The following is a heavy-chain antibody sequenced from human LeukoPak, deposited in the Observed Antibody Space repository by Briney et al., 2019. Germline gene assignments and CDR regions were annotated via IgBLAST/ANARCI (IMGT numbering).Heavy chain of an antibody. Sequence: PGGSLRLSCAASGFTFSSYGMHWVRQAPGKGLEWVAFIRYDGSNKYYADSVKGRFTISRDNSKNTLYLQMNSLRAEDTAVYYCASTMIVVVITEIDYWGQGTLVTVSS. CDR3: ASTMIVVVITEIDY. J-gene: IGHJ4*02. CDR2: IRYDGSNK. V-gene: IGHV3-30*02. CDR1: GFTFSSYG. D-gene: IGHD3-22*01.